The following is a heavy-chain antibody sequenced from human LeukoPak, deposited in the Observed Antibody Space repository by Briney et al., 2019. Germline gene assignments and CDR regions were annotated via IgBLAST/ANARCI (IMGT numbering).Heavy chain of an antibody. CDR3: AREGGPYRPLDY. CDR1: GGSISNTDW. J-gene: IGHJ4*02. Sequence: PSETLSLTCGVSGGSISNTDWWTWVRQPPGKGLEWVGEVNLQGSTNYNPSLKSRVAISVDKSENHISLKLTSVTAADTAVYYCAREGGPYRPLDYSGQGTLVTVAS. V-gene: IGHV4-4*02. CDR2: VNLQGST.